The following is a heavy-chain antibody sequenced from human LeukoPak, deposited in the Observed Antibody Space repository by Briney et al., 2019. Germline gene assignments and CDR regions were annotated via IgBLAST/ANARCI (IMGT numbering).Heavy chain of an antibody. CDR2: IIPIFGTA. CDR3: ARTMVRGAFDY. D-gene: IGHD3-10*01. J-gene: IGHJ4*02. Sequence: VASVKVSCKASGGTFSSYAISWVRQAPGQGLEWMGGIIPIFGTANYAQKFQGRVTITTDESTSTAYMELSSLRSEDTAVYYCARTMVRGAFDYWGQGTLVTVSS. V-gene: IGHV1-69*05. CDR1: GGTFSSYA.